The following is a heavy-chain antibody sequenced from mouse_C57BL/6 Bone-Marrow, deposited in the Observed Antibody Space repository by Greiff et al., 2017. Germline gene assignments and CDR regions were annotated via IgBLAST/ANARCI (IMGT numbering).Heavy chain of an antibody. D-gene: IGHD1-1*01. CDR2: ISDGGSYT. Sequence: EVQLVESGGGLVKPGGSLKLSCAASGFTFSSYAMSWVRQTPEKRLEWVATISDGGSYTYYPDNVKGRFTISRDNAKNNLYLQMSHLKSEDTAMYYCARGTYYGSPPFAYWGQGTLVTVSA. CDR3: ARGTYYGSPPFAY. J-gene: IGHJ3*01. CDR1: GFTFSSYA. V-gene: IGHV5-4*01.